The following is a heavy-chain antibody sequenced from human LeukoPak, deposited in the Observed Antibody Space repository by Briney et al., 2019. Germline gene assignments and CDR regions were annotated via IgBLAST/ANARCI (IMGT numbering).Heavy chain of an antibody. V-gene: IGHV4-39*01. CDR3: ARPGLEYSLDY. CDR1: GGSISSSSYY. Sequence: ASETLSLTCTVSGGSISSSSYYWGWIRQPPGKGLEWIGSIYYSGSTYYNPSLKSRVTISVDTSKNQFSLKLSSVTAADTAVYYCARPGLEYSLDYWGQGTLVTVPS. J-gene: IGHJ4*02. CDR2: IYYSGST. D-gene: IGHD3-3*01.